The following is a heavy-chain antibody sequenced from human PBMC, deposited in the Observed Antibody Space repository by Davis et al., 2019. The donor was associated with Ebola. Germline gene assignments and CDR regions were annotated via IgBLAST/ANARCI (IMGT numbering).Heavy chain of an antibody. CDR2: IYYSGST. D-gene: IGHD5-12*01. CDR3: ARRVVATYHFDY. J-gene: IGHJ4*02. Sequence: SETLSLTCTVSGGSISSYYWSWVRQHPGKGLEWIGYIYYSGSTYYNPSLKSRVSISVDTSKNQFSLKVSSVTAADTAVYYCARRVVATYHFDYWGQGTLVTVSS. V-gene: IGHV4-59*06. CDR1: GGSISSYY.